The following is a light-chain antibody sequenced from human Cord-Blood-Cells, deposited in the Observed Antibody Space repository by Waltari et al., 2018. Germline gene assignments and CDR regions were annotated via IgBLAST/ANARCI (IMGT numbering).Light chain of an antibody. CDR2: GKN. CDR1: ILRSYY. J-gene: IGLJ2*01. Sequence: SSELTQDPAVSVALGQTVRLTCQGDILRSYYASWYQQKPGQAPVLVIYGKNNRPSGIPDRFSGSSSGNTASLTITGAQAEDEADYYCNSRDSSGNHVVFGGGTKLTVL. CDR3: NSRDSSGNHVV. V-gene: IGLV3-19*01.